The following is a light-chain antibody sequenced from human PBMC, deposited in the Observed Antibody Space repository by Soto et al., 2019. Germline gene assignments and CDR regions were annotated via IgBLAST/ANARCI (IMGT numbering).Light chain of an antibody. V-gene: IGKV3-20*01. Sequence: EIVLTQSPGTLSLSPGERATLSCRASQSISSNYVAWYQQKPGQAPRLLIYRVSSRATGVPDRFSGSGSGTDYTLTISRLEPEDFAVYYCQQYGNLPLTFGGGTKVDIK. J-gene: IGKJ4*01. CDR3: QQYGNLPLT. CDR2: RVS. CDR1: QSISSNY.